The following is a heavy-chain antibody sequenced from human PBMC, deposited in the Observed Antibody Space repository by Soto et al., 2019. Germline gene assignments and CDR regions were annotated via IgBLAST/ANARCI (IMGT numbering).Heavy chain of an antibody. CDR3: ARVKVGYDDAFDI. CDR2: INWNGGST. Sequence: GGSLRLSCAASGFTFDDYGMSWVRQAPGKGLEWVSGINWNGGSTGYADTVKGRFTISRDNAKNSLYLQMNSLRAEDTALYHGARVKVGYDDAFDILGQGTMVTVSS. J-gene: IGHJ3*02. CDR1: GFTFDDYG. V-gene: IGHV3-20*01. D-gene: IGHD5-12*01.